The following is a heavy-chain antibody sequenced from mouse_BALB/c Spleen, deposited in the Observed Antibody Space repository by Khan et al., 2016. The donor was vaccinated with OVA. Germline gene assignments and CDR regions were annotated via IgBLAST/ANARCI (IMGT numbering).Heavy chain of an antibody. V-gene: IGHV5-6-5*01. D-gene: IGHD1-2*01. CDR1: GFTFSIYA. CDR2: ISSGGST. CDR3: SRGDYHGRGYFDV. J-gene: IGHJ1*01. Sequence: EVELVESGGGLVKPGGSLKLSCAASGFTFSIYAMSWVRQTPEKRLEWVASISSGGSTYYPDSVRGRFTISSDNARNILYLLMSSLRSADQAMYYCSRGDYHGRGYFDVWGAGTTVTVSS.